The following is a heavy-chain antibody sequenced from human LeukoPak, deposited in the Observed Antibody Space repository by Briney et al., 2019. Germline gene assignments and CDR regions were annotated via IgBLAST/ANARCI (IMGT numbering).Heavy chain of an antibody. J-gene: IGHJ5*02. Sequence: GGSLRLPCAASGFTFDDYGMSWVRQAPGKGLEWVSGINWNGGSTGYADSVKGRFTISRDNAKNSLYLQMNSLRAEDTALYHCARGGGYSGYDRWGQGTLVTVSS. CDR3: ARGGGYSGYDR. V-gene: IGHV3-20*01. CDR2: INWNGGST. D-gene: IGHD5-12*01. CDR1: GFTFDDYG.